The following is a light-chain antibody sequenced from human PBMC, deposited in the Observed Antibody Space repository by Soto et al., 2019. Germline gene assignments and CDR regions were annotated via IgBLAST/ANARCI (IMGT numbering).Light chain of an antibody. CDR2: YDD. CDR3: AAWDDSLSAVV. Sequence: QSVLTQPPSVSEAPRQRVTISCSGSSSNIGDNAVNWYQQLPGKAPKVIIYYDDLRPSGVSDRFSGSKSVTSASLAISGLQSEDEADYYCAAWDDSLSAVVFGGGTKLTVL. CDR1: SSNIGDNA. V-gene: IGLV1-36*01. J-gene: IGLJ2*01.